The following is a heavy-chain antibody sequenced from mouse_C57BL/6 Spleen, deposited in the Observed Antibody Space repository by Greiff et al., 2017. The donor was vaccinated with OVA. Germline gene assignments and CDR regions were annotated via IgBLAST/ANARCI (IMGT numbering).Heavy chain of an antibody. CDR1: GFSLTSYG. CDR3: ARKAGYGNGFAY. D-gene: IGHD2-10*02. J-gene: IGHJ3*01. V-gene: IGHV2-2*01. Sequence: VMLVESGPGLVQPSQSLSITCTVSGFSLTSYGVHWVRQSPGKGLEWLGVIWSGGSTDYNAAFISRLSISKDNSKSQVFFKMNSLQADDTAIYYCARKAGYGNGFAYWGQGTLVTVSA. CDR2: IWSGGST.